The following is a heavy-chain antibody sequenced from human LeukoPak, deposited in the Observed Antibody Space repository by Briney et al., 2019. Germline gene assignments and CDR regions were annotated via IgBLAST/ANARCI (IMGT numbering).Heavy chain of an antibody. CDR1: GFTFSSYS. CDR3: AREYSSSPSFDY. CDR2: TSSSSSHI. J-gene: IGHJ4*02. V-gene: IGHV3-21*01. D-gene: IGHD6-6*01. Sequence: PGGSLRLSCAASGFTFSSYSMNWVRQAPGKGLEWVSSTSSSSSHIYYADSVKGRFTISRDNAKNSLYLQMNSLRAEDTAVYYCAREYSSSPSFDYWGQGTLVTVSS.